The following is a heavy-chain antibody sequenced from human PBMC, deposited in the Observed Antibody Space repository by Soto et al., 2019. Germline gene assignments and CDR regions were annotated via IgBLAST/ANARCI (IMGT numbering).Heavy chain of an antibody. CDR2: ISWNRGSI. CDR1: GFTFDDYA. D-gene: IGHD5-12*01. Sequence: GGSLRLSCAASGFTFDDYAMHWVRQAPGKGLEWVSGISWNRGSIDYADSVKGRFTISRDNAKNSLYLQMNSLRAEDTTLYHCAKSNGYDFGDAFDMWGQGTMVTVSS. V-gene: IGHV3-9*01. CDR3: AKSNGYDFGDAFDM. J-gene: IGHJ3*02.